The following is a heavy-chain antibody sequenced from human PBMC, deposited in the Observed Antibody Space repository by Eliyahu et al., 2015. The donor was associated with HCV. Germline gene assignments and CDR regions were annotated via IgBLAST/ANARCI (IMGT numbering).Heavy chain of an antibody. CDR1: GIXLSDHA. CDR3: ANVGARTMGTYYTPLKY. CDR2: ISFSGGTT. Sequence: EVQLLESGGGLVQPGGSLRLSCAASGIXLSDHAVSWVRQVPGKGLEWVSAISFSGGTTYYADSVKGRFTISRDNLKNTVYLEMNNLRAEDTALYYCANVGARTMGTYYTPLKYWGQGTLVTVSS. V-gene: IGHV3-23*01. J-gene: IGHJ4*02. D-gene: IGHD3-10*01.